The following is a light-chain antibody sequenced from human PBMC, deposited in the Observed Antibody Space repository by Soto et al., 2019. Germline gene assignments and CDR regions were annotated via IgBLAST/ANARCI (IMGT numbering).Light chain of an antibody. Sequence: EIVLTQSPGTLSLSPGERATLSCRASQSVRSNYLAWYQQKPGQPPRRLIYAASSRPTGIPDRFTGSGSGTDFTLTISRLEPEDFAVYYCQQYGGSPTFGQGTRPEIK. CDR1: QSVRSNY. J-gene: IGKJ5*01. CDR3: QQYGGSPT. CDR2: AAS. V-gene: IGKV3-20*01.